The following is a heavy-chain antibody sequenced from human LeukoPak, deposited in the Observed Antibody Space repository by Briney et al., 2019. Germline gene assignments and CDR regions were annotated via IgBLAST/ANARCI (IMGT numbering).Heavy chain of an antibody. V-gene: IGHV3-53*01. Sequence: GGSQRLSCAASGFTVSSNYMSWVRQAPGKGLEWVSVIYNSGGTYYADSVKGRFTISRDNSKNTLYLQMNSLRAEDTAVYYCARDVRYCSGGSCSSWGPGTLVTVSS. CDR3: ARDVRYCSGGSCSS. CDR2: IYNSGGT. J-gene: IGHJ4*02. CDR1: GFTVSSNY. D-gene: IGHD2-15*01.